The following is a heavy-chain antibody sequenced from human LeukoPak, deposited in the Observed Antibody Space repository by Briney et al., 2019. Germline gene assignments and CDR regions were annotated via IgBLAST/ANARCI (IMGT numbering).Heavy chain of an antibody. Sequence: GGSLRLSCAASGFAFSSYSMHWVRQPPGKGLEWVAVISFDGSNKYYADSVKGRFTISRDNSKNTLYLQTNSLRTEDTAVYYCARARYGGNWGELVFWGQGTLVTVSS. CDR1: GFAFSSYS. D-gene: IGHD4-23*01. CDR2: ISFDGSNK. J-gene: IGHJ4*02. V-gene: IGHV3-30*04. CDR3: ARARYGGNWGELVF.